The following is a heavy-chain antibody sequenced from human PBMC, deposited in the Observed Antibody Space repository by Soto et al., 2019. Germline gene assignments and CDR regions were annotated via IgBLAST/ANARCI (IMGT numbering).Heavy chain of an antibody. D-gene: IGHD6-19*01. CDR3: AADVAVAGLFDY. CDR2: IVVGSGNT. CDR1: GFTFTSSA. Sequence: ASVKVSCKASGFTFTSSAVQWVRQARGQRLEWIGWIVVGSGNTNYAQKFQERVTITRDMSTSTAYMELSSLRSEDTAVYYCAADVAVAGLFDYWGQGTLVTVSS. V-gene: IGHV1-58*01. J-gene: IGHJ4*02.